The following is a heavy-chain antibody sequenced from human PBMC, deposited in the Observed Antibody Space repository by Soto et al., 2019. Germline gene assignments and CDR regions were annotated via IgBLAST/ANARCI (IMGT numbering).Heavy chain of an antibody. Sequence: QVQLVQSGAEVKKPGASVKVSCKASGYTFTSYDINWVRQATGQGLEWMGWMNPNSGNTGYAQKFQGRVTMTRNTSISTAYMELSSLSSEDTAVYYCAKGNTGGFDYYYYGMDVWGQGTTVTVSS. J-gene: IGHJ6*02. D-gene: IGHD3-10*01. CDR2: MNPNSGNT. V-gene: IGHV1-8*01. CDR1: GYTFTSYD. CDR3: AKGNTGGFDYYYYGMDV.